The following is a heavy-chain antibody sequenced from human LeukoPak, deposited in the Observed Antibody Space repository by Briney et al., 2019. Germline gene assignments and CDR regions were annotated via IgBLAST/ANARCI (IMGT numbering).Heavy chain of an antibody. J-gene: IGHJ5*02. V-gene: IGHV4-38-2*02. CDR2: TYHSGST. CDR1: GYSISNDHY. D-gene: IGHD2-2*01. Sequence: SETLSLTCIVSGYSISNDHYWGWIRQPPGKGLEWIGSTYHSGSTYYNPSLKSRVTISVDTSKNQFSLKLSSVTAADTAVYYCARGLRCSSTSCYHNWFDPWGQGTLVTVSS. CDR3: ARGLRCSSTSCYHNWFDP.